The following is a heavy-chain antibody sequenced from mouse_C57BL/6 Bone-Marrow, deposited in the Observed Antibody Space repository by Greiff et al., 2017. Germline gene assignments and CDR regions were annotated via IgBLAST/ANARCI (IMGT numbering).Heavy chain of an antibody. CDR3: ARDWDKNFDY. Sequence: QVQLQQPGAELVMPGASVKLSCKASGYTFTSYWMHWVKQRPGQGLEWIGEIDPSDSYTNYNKKFKGKSTLTVDKSSSTAYMQLSSLTSEDSAVYYCARDWDKNFDYGGQGTTLTVSS. CDR2: IDPSDSYT. CDR1: GYTFTSYW. J-gene: IGHJ2*01. V-gene: IGHV1-69*01. D-gene: IGHD4-1*01.